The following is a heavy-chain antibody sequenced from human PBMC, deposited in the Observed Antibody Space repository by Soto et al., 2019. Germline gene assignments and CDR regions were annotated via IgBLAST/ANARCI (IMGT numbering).Heavy chain of an antibody. Sequence: GGSLVLSCAASGGTFTNYVVHLIRPDPGKGLEWVAVIWYDGSNRFYADSVKGRFTISKDNSQNMLYLQMHSLRPEDTAVYYCTRDPYGGSRYYFDSWGQGTLVTVSS. J-gene: IGHJ4*02. CDR1: GGTFTNYV. CDR2: IWYDGSNR. V-gene: IGHV3-33*01. D-gene: IGHD1-26*01. CDR3: TRDPYGGSRYYFDS.